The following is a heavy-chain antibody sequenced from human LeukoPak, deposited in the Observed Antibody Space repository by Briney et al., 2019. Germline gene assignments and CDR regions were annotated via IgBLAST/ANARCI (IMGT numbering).Heavy chain of an antibody. CDR1: GSTFTNYA. D-gene: IGHD4-23*01. Sequence: GGSLRLSCAASGSTFTNYAMHWVRQAPGKGLEWVAVISYDGSYKDYADSVKGRFTISRDNSKNTLYLQMSSLRLEDTAVYYCARGARKGDDYGGFFDYWGQGTLVPISS. J-gene: IGHJ4*02. V-gene: IGHV3-30*04. CDR2: ISYDGSYK. CDR3: ARGARKGDDYGGFFDY.